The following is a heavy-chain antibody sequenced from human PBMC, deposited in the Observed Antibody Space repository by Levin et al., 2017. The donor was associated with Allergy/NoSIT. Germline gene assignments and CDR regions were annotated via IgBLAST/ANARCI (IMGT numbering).Heavy chain of an antibody. Sequence: PSQTLSLTCAASGFTFSTYDMHWVRQETGKRLEWVSAINTAGDTFYLDSVQGRFTISRENAKNSLYLQMSSLRGGDTAVYYCARAGYRVSCGRGCYSDAFDIWGHGTMVTVSS. J-gene: IGHJ3*02. CDR1: GFTFSTYD. CDR2: INTAGDT. V-gene: IGHV3-13*01. CDR3: ARAGYRVSCGRGCYSDAFDI. D-gene: IGHD2-21*01.